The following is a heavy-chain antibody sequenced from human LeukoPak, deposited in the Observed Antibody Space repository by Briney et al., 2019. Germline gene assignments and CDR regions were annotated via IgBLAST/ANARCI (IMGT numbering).Heavy chain of an antibody. CDR1: GFTFSSYG. D-gene: IGHD3-22*01. V-gene: IGHV3-64*01. CDR3: ARVEDSSAWYYFDY. Sequence: PGGSLRLSCAASGFTFSSYGMHWVRQAPGKGLEYVSAISSNGGSTYYANSVKSRFTISRDNSKNTLYLQMGSLRAEDMAVYYCARVEDSSAWYYFDYWGQGTLVTVSS. CDR2: ISSNGGST. J-gene: IGHJ4*02.